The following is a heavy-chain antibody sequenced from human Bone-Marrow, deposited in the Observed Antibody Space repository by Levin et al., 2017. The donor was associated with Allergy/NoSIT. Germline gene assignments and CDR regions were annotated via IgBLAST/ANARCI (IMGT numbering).Heavy chain of an antibody. D-gene: IGHD3-10*01. CDR3: AKDSQGRSLPTYYLDS. J-gene: IGHJ4*02. CDR2: ISGSGSSA. V-gene: IGHV3-23*01. CDR1: GFTFSNYA. Sequence: GGSLRLSCVASGFTFSNYAMGWVRQAPGRGLEWVSSISGSGSSAYYADSVKGRFAISRDNSNNTLHLEMNSLRADDTAVYYCAKDSQGRSLPTYYLDSWGQGIRVTVSS.